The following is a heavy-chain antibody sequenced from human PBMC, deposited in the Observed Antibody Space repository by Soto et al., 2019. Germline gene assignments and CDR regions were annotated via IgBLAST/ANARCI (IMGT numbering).Heavy chain of an antibody. J-gene: IGHJ5*02. CDR1: GFTFSSYG. V-gene: IGHV3-30*18. CDR2: ISYDGSNK. D-gene: IGHD2-21*02. Sequence: GGSLRLSCAASGFTFSSYGMHWVRQAPGKGLEWVAVISYDGSNKYYADSVKGRFTISRDNSKNTLYLQMNSLRAEDTAVYYCAKDPKVYCGGDCYRRWLDPWGQGTLVTVSS. CDR3: AKDPKVYCGGDCYRRWLDP.